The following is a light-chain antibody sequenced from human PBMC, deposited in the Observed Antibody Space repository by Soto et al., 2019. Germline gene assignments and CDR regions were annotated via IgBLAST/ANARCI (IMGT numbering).Light chain of an antibody. V-gene: IGLV2-8*01. CDR2: EVS. Sequence: QSALTQPPSASGSPGQSVTISCTGTSGDVGGYNYVSWYQQHPGKAPKVMIYEVSKRPSGVPDRFSGSKSGNTASLTVSGLQPEDEADYYCSSHAGRNSGVFGGGTKLTVL. CDR1: SGDVGGYNY. J-gene: IGLJ2*01. CDR3: SSHAGRNSGV.